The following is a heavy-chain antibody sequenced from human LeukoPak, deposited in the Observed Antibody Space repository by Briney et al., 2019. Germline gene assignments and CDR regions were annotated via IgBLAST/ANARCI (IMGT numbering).Heavy chain of an antibody. CDR3: ARGFPEGDYVGINFDY. V-gene: IGHV3-21*04. Sequence: PGGSLRLSCAASGFTFSSYSMNWVRQAPGKGLEWVSSISSSSSYIYYADSVKGRFTISRDNAKNSLYLQMNSLRAEDTAVYYCARGFPEGDYVGINFDYWGQGTLVTVSS. CDR1: GFTFSSYS. CDR2: ISSSSSYI. J-gene: IGHJ4*02. D-gene: IGHD4-17*01.